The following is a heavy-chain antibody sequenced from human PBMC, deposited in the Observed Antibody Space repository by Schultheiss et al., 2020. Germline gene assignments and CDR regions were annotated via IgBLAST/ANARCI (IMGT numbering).Heavy chain of an antibody. Sequence: SETLSLTCTVSGGSISSYYWGWIRQPPGKGLEWIVSIYYSGSTYYNPSLKSRVTISVDTSKNQFSLKLSSVTAADTAVYYCARQGYYDSSGYWDYWGQGTLVTVSS. D-gene: IGHD3-22*01. CDR2: IYYSGST. V-gene: IGHV4-39*01. CDR1: GGSISSYY. CDR3: ARQGYYDSSGYWDY. J-gene: IGHJ4*02.